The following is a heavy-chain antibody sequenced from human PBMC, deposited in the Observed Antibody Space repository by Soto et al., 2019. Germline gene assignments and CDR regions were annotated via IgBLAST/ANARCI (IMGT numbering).Heavy chain of an antibody. CDR1: GGSISSGGYY. CDR3: ARAPRGDTATDPYYYGMDV. V-gene: IGHV4-31*03. Sequence: PSETLSLTCTVSGGSISSGGYYWSWVRQHPGKGLEWIGYIYYNIITYYNPSLKSRVIISLDTSKNQFSLKLSSVTAADTAVYYCARAPRGDTATDPYYYGMDVWGQGTTVTVSS. CDR2: IYYNIIT. J-gene: IGHJ6*02. D-gene: IGHD5-18*01.